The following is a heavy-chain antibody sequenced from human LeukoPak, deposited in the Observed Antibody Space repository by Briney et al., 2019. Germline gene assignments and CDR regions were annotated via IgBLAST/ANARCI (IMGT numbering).Heavy chain of an antibody. D-gene: IGHD6-19*01. V-gene: IGHV1-18*01. CDR1: GGTFSSYG. Sequence: GASVKVSCKASGGTFSSYGISWVRQAPGQGLEWMGWISAYNGNTNYAQKLQGRVTMTTDTSTSTAYMELRSLRSDDTAVYYCAILPPTRRIAVAGTKDYFDYWGQGTLVTVSS. CDR2: ISAYNGNT. J-gene: IGHJ4*02. CDR3: AILPPTRRIAVAGTKDYFDY.